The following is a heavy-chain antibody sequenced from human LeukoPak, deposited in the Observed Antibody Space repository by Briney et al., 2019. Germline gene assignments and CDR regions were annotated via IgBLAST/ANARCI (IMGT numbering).Heavy chain of an antibody. Sequence: PGGSLRLSCAASGFTFSNYWMSWVRQAPGKGLEWVSAISGSGGSTYYADSVKGRFTISRDNSKNTLYLQMNSLKTEDTAVYYCTTDRRRYSSGWPPNDYWGQGTLVTVSS. CDR2: ISGSGGST. CDR3: TTDRRRYSSGWPPNDY. J-gene: IGHJ4*02. CDR1: GFTFSNYW. D-gene: IGHD6-19*01. V-gene: IGHV3-23*01.